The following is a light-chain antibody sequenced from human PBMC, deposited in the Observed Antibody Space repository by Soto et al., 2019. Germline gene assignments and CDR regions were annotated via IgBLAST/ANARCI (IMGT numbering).Light chain of an antibody. CDR3: KSYAGRNTYV. CDR2: EVV. J-gene: IGLJ1*01. V-gene: IGLV2-8*01. Sequence: QSVLTQPPSASGSPGQSVTISCTGTKSDIGVYDFVSWYQHHPGKAPRLIIYEVVQRPSGVPDRFSGSKSGNTASLTVSGLQAADEAHYFCKSYAGRNTYVFGSGTKVTV. CDR1: KSDIGVYDF.